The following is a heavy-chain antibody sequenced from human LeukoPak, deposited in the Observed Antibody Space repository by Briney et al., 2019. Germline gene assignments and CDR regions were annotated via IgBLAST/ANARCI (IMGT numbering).Heavy chain of an antibody. CDR2: TGLSSSYI. D-gene: IGHD2-15*01. CDR3: ARERSYCSGATCSLDL. CDR1: GFSLSIYD. Sequence: GGSLRLSCAVSGFSLSIYDMVWVRQAPGKGLEWIASTGLSSSYIGYADSVKGRFTISRDNGENSVYLQMNSLRAEDTAVYFCARERSYCSGATCSLDLWGQGTLVTVSS. J-gene: IGHJ5*02. V-gene: IGHV3-21*01.